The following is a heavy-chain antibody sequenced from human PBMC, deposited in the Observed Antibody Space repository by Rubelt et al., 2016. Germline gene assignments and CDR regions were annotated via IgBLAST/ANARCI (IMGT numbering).Heavy chain of an antibody. CDR3: VSHEDYFAMDV. CDR2: ISSSSSYI. J-gene: IGHJ6*02. Sequence: VSSISSSSSYIYYADSVKGRFTISRDNSKNTLYLQMSSLRAEDTAVYYCVSHEDYFAMDVWGQGTTVTVSS. V-gene: IGHV3-21*01.